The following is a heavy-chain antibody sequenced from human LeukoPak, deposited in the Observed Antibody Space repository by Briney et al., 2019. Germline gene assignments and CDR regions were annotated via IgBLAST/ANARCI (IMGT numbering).Heavy chain of an antibody. Sequence: SETLSLPCTVSGCSISSYYLIWIRQPPGKGLEWIGYINYSGSTNYHPSLQSRVIILVNTSDNQFSLKLSSVIAADAAVYYCARGVDYSSSSGLADGGQGTLVTVS. CDR1: GCSISSYY. D-gene: IGHD6-6*01. V-gene: IGHV4-59*08. J-gene: IGHJ4*02. CDR2: INYSGST. CDR3: ARGVDYSSSSGLAD.